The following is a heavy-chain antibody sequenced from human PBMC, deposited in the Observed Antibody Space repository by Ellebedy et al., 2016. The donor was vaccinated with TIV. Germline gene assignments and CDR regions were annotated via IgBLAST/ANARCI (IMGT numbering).Heavy chain of an antibody. CDR3: ARPYVRGFDL. J-gene: IGHJ2*01. V-gene: IGHV3-66*04. Sequence: PGGSLRLSCAASGFTVSSNYMSWVRQAPGKGLEWVSVIYSGGNTYYADSVKGRFTISRDNSKNTLYLQMNTLRAEDTAVYYCARPYVRGFDLWGRGTLVTVSS. CDR1: GFTVSSNY. D-gene: IGHD3-10*02. CDR2: IYSGGNT.